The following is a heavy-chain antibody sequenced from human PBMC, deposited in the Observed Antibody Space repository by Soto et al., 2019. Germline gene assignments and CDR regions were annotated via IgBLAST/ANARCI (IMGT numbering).Heavy chain of an antibody. CDR1: GGSISSYY. Sequence: SETLSLTCAVSGGSISSYYWSWIRQPPGKGLEWIGYIYYSGSTNYNPSLKSRVTISVDTSKNQFSLKLSSVTAADTAVYYCARLGAQEIDPWGQGTLVTVSS. CDR3: ARLGAQEIDP. CDR2: IYYSGST. D-gene: IGHD3-16*01. V-gene: IGHV4-59*08. J-gene: IGHJ5*02.